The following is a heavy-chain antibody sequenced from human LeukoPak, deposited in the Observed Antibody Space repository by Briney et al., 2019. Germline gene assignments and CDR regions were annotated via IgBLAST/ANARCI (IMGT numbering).Heavy chain of an antibody. CDR3: AKAISNSPYYGMDV. CDR2: ISGSGGST. D-gene: IGHD3-3*01. Sequence: GSLRLSCAASGFTFSSYAMSWVRQAPGKGLEWVSAISGSGGSTYYADSVKGRFTISRDNSKNTLYLQMNSLRAEDTAVYYCAKAISNSPYYGMDVWGQGTTVTVSS. CDR1: GFTFSSYA. V-gene: IGHV3-23*01. J-gene: IGHJ6*02.